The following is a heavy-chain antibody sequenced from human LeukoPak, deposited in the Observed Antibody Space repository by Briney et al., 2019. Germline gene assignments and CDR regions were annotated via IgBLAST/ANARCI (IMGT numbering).Heavy chain of an antibody. D-gene: IGHD3-16*01. Sequence: GGSLRLSCAASGFTFSSYGMHWVRQAPGKGLEWVAVISYDGSNKYYADSVKGRFTISRDNSKNTLYLQMNSLRTEDTAVYFCAKDSPLQYHDTIDYWGQGTLVTVSS. CDR3: AKDSPLQYHDTIDY. J-gene: IGHJ4*02. CDR1: GFTFSSYG. V-gene: IGHV3-30*18. CDR2: ISYDGSNK.